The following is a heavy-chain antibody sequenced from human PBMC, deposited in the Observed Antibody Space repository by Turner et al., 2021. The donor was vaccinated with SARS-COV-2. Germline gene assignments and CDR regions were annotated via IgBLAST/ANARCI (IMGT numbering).Heavy chain of an antibody. CDR1: GYTLTQLS. V-gene: IGHV1-24*01. D-gene: IGHD2-21*02. CDR2: FDHEDAET. J-gene: IGHJ4*02. Sequence: QVQLVQSGAEVKKPGASVKVSCTVSGYTLTQLSMHWVRQAPGKGLEWMGGFDHEDAETIYAQKFEGRVTMTEDTSADTAYMELSRLRSEDTAVYYCATGYAYCGGDCSIDYWGQGTLVTVSS. CDR3: ATGYAYCGGDCSIDY.